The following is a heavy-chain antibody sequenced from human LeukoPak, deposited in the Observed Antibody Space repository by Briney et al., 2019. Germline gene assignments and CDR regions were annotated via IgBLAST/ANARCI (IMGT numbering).Heavy chain of an antibody. CDR2: IYYSGST. V-gene: IGHV4-39*07. J-gene: IGHJ5*02. CDR3: AMNGGNADIVVVPAANWFDP. Sequence: SETLSLTCTVSGGSISSSSYYWGWIRQPPGKGLEWIGSIYYSGSTYYNPSLKSRVTISVDTSKNQFSLKLSSVTAADTAVYYCAMNGGNADIVVVPAANWFDPWGQGTLVTVSS. D-gene: IGHD2-2*01. CDR1: GGSISSSSYY.